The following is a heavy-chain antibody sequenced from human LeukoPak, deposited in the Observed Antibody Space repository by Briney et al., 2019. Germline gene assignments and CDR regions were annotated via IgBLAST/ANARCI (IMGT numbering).Heavy chain of an antibody. CDR3: ATARNFRFEY. D-gene: IGHD1-7*01. J-gene: IGHJ4*02. Sequence: GGSLRLSCATSGLTFRTTWMHWVRQAPGRGLMWVSRMNGEGTTIDYADSVKGRFTVSRDYAKNTLFLQMNNLRTEDTALYFCATARNFRFEYWGQGSLVIVSA. CDR2: MNGEGTTI. V-gene: IGHV3-74*01. CDR1: GLTFRTTW.